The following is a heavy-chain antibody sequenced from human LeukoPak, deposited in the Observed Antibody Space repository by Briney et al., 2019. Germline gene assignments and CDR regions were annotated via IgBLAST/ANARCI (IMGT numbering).Heavy chain of an antibody. CDR3: AREARQGGLGDYIPLDY. Sequence: LSLTCTVSGGSINSYYWSWIRQAPGKGLEWVSYISSSGNTIYYADSVKGRFTISRDNAKNSLYLQMNSLRAEDTAVYYCAREARQGGLGDYIPLDYWGQGTLVTVSS. J-gene: IGHJ4*02. D-gene: IGHD4-17*01. CDR2: ISSSGNTI. CDR1: GGSINSYY. V-gene: IGHV3-11*01.